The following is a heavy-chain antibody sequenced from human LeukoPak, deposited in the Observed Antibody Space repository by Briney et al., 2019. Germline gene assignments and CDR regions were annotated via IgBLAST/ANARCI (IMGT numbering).Heavy chain of an antibody. J-gene: IGHJ4*02. V-gene: IGHV3-15*01. Sequence: PGGSLGLSCAASGFTFSSYAMTWVRQAPGKGLEWVGRIKSKTDGGTTDYAAPVKGRFTISRDDSKNTLFLQMNSLKAEDTGVYYCTVVNYGSGSYPLGYWGQGTLVTVSS. CDR1: GFTFSSYA. CDR3: TVVNYGSGSYPLGY. CDR2: IKSKTDGGTT. D-gene: IGHD3-10*01.